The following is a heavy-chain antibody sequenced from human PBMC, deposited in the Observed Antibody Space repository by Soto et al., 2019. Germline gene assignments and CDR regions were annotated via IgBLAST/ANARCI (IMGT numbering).Heavy chain of an antibody. V-gene: IGHV5-51*01. CDR1: GYIFPCYF. CDR3: ARLLGIKYYYGMDA. D-gene: IGHD3-16*01. CDR2: IYPGDSDT. J-gene: IGHJ6*04. Sequence: GESLNISCKFSGYIFPCYFICFVRQMPGKGLEWMWIIYPGDSDTRYSPSFKGQVTISADKSISTAYLQWNSLKASETSMYYCARLLGIKYYYGMDAWGKGNTVPVSS.